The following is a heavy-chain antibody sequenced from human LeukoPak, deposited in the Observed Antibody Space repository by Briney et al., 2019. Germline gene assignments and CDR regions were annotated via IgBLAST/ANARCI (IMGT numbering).Heavy chain of an antibody. CDR3: ALHDNKGPRPFEI. V-gene: IGHV4-61*02. CDR2: IYPTGST. D-gene: IGHD3-22*01. J-gene: IGHJ3*02. CDR1: GGSISSDPHY. Sequence: SPETLSVTCTVSGGSISSDPHYCNWIRQPAGKGLEWIGRIYPTGSTNSNPSLRSRLTLSLDTPKNQFSLKLSSVTAADTAVYYCALHDNKGPRPFEIWGDGTMVTVSS.